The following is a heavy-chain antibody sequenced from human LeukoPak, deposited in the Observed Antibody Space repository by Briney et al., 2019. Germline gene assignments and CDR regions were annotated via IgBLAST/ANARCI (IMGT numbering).Heavy chain of an antibody. Sequence: SETLSLTCAVYGGSFSGYYWSWIRQPPGRGLEWIGEINHSGSTNYNPSLKSRVTISVDTSKNQFSLKLSSVTAADTAVYYCANSPPYDYSEAADYWGQGTLVTVSS. V-gene: IGHV4-34*01. J-gene: IGHJ4*02. CDR1: GGSFSGYY. CDR2: INHSGST. CDR3: ANSPPYDYSEAADY. D-gene: IGHD4-4*01.